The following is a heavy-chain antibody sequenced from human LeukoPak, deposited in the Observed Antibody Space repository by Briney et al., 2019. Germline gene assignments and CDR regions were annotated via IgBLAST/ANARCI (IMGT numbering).Heavy chain of an antibody. D-gene: IGHD3-22*01. J-gene: IGHJ4*02. Sequence: GGSLRLSCAASGFTFSSYAMSWVRQAPGKGLEWVSAISGSGGSTYYADSVKGRLTISRDNSKNTLYLQMNSLRAEDTAVYYCTKDQDYYDSPFDYWGQGTLVTVSS. CDR3: TKDQDYYDSPFDY. CDR1: GFTFSSYA. CDR2: ISGSGGST. V-gene: IGHV3-23*01.